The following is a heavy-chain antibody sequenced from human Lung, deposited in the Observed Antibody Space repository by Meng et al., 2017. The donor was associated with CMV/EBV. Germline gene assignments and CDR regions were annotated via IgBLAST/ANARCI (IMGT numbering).Heavy chain of an antibody. CDR3: ARRRIGYCSSTSCLNFDY. J-gene: IGHJ4*02. D-gene: IGHD2-2*01. Sequence: SXTXSLXCAVYGGSFSGYYWSWIRQPPGKGLEWIGEINHSGSTNYNPSLKSRVTISVDTSKNQFSLKLSSVTAADTAVYYCARRRIGYCSSTSCLNFDYGXQGTXVTVSS. CDR2: INHSGST. V-gene: IGHV4-34*01. CDR1: GGSFSGYY.